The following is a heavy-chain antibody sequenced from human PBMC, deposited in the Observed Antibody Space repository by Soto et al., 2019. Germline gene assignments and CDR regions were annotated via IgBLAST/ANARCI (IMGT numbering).Heavy chain of an antibody. V-gene: IGHV3-74*01. CDR2: GYNAGSGA. D-gene: IGHD5-12*01. J-gene: IGHJ4*02. CDR3: IRGNTSYEDFDY. CDR1: GFTFSGYG. Sequence: GGSLRLSCAASGFTFSGYGMHWVRQAPGKGLGWVARGYNAGSGASYADSVKGRFIISRDNAKNTRYPQMIRLTGDDAAVFYCIRGNTSYEDFDYWGQGILVTVSS.